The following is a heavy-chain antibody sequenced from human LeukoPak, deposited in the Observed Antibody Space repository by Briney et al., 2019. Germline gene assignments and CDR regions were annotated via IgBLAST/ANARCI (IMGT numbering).Heavy chain of an antibody. CDR3: ARNLNSSSWPFR. J-gene: IGHJ3*01. CDR1: GGTFSSYA. D-gene: IGHD6-13*01. V-gene: IGHV1-69*04. CDR2: IIPILGIA. Sequence: GSSVKVSCKASGGTFSSYAISWVRQAPGQGLEWMGRIIPILGIANYAQKFQGRVTITADKSTSTAYTELSSLRSEDTAVYYCARNLNSSSWPFRWGQGTMVTVSS.